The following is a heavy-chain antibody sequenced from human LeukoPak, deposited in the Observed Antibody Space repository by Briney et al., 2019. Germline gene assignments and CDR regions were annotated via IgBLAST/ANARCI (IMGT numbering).Heavy chain of an antibody. J-gene: IGHJ6*04. V-gene: IGHV3-48*04. D-gene: IGHD3-10*02. CDR1: GFIFSTSW. CDR2: ISSSGSTI. Sequence: GGSLRLSCTASGFIFSTSWMTWVRQAPGKGLEWVSYISSSGSTIYYADSVKGRFTISRDNAKNSLYLQMNSLRAEDTAVYYCAELGITMIGGVWGKGTTVTVSS. CDR3: AELGITMIGGV.